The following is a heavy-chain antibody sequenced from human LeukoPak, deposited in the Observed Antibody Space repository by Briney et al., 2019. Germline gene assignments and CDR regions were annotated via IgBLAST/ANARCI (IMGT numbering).Heavy chain of an antibody. CDR3: ARGGRGSYL. CDR1: GFTFSGYW. J-gene: IGHJ4*02. CDR2: IKQDGSEK. D-gene: IGHD3-16*01. Sequence: GGSLRLSCAASGFTFSGYWMSWVRQAPGKGLEWVANIKQDGSEKYYVDSVKGQFTISRDNAKNSLYLQMNSLRDEDTAVYYCARGGRGSYLWGQGTLVTVSS. V-gene: IGHV3-7*04.